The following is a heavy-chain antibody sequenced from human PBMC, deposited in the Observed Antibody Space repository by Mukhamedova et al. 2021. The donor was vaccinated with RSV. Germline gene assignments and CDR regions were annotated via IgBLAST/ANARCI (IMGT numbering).Heavy chain of an antibody. CDR2: ST. CDR3: ARDLLPGDTAMLDY. J-gene: IGHJ4*02. D-gene: IGHD5-18*01. Sequence: STYYNPSLKSRVTISVDTSKNQFSLKLSSVTAADTAVYYCARDLLPGDTAMLDYWGQGTLVTVSS. V-gene: IGHV4-39*02.